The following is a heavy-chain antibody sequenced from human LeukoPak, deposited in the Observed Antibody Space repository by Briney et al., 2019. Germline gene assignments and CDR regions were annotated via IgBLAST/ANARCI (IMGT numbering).Heavy chain of an antibody. V-gene: IGHV3-33*01. J-gene: IGHJ4*02. Sequence: PGGSLRLSCAASGFTFSSYGMHWVRQAPGKGLEWVAVIWYDGSNKYYADSVKGRSTISRDNSKNTLYLQMNSLRAEDTAVYYCARGGPYYDFWSGYHYFDYWGQGTLVTVSS. D-gene: IGHD3-3*01. CDR3: ARGGPYYDFWSGYHYFDY. CDR2: IWYDGSNK. CDR1: GFTFSSYG.